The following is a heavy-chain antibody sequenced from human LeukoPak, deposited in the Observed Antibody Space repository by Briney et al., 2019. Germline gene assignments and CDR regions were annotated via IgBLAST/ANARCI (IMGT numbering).Heavy chain of an antibody. CDR3: ARNGAGVGGGMLDY. CDR2: IYYSGST. J-gene: IGHJ4*02. V-gene: IGHV4-59*01. CDR1: GGSISSYY. Sequence: SETLSLTCTVSGGSISSYYWSWIRQPPGKGLEWIGYIYYSGSTNYNPSLKSRVTISVDTSKNQFSLKLSSVTAADTAVYYCARNGAGVGGGMLDYWGQGTLVTVSS. D-gene: IGHD3-10*01.